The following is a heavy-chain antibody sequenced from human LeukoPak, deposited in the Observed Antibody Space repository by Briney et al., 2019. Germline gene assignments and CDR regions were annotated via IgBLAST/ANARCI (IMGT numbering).Heavy chain of an antibody. CDR1: AYTFTCYY. D-gene: IGHD3-22*01. V-gene: IGHV1-2*02. Sequence: ASVKVSCKASAYTFTCYYMHWVRQAPGQGLEWMGWINPNSGGTNYAQKFQGRVTMTEDTSTDTAYMELSSLRSEDTAVYYCATGAYDSSGYIYAFDIWGQGTMVTVSS. CDR3: ATGAYDSSGYIYAFDI. J-gene: IGHJ3*02. CDR2: INPNSGGT.